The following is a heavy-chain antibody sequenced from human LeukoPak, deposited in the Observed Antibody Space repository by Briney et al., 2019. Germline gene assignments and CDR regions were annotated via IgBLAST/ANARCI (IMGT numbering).Heavy chain of an antibody. V-gene: IGHV3-21*01. J-gene: IGHJ3*02. CDR3: ARVAGGGARGYGAFDI. D-gene: IGHD6-13*01. CDR2: ISSSSSYI. CDR1: NFSFGYYG. Sequence: GGSLRLSCTGSNFSFGYYGMNWVRQAPGKGLEWVSSISSSSSYIYYADSVKGRFTISRDNAKDSLYLQMNSLRAEDTAVYYCARVAGGGARGYGAFDIWGQGTMVTVSS.